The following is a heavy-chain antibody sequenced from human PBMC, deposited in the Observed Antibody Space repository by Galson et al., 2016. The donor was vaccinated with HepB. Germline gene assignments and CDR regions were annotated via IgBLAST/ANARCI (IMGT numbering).Heavy chain of an antibody. Sequence: SLRLSCAASGFTFRSYGLNWVRQAPGKGLVWLSNIRFRSTHIHYADSVRGRFTISRDNAKNSLFLQLNSLKDEDTAVYYCARGPAGLLDYWGQGLLVTVSS. CDR2: IRFRSTHI. CDR3: ARGPAGLLDY. V-gene: IGHV3-48*02. D-gene: IGHD3-3*01. J-gene: IGHJ4*02. CDR1: GFTFRSYG.